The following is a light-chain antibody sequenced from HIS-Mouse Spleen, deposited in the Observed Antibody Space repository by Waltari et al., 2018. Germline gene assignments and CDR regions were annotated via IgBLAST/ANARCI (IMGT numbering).Light chain of an antibody. CDR1: NNGSKS. CDR3: QVWDSSSDHYV. Sequence: SYVLTQPPSVSVAPGQTARTTCGGNNNGSKSMNWYQQKPGQAPVRVVYDDSDRPSGIPERFSGSNSGNTATLTISRVEAGDEADYYCQVWDSSSDHYVFGTGTKVTVL. CDR2: DDS. V-gene: IGLV3-21*02. J-gene: IGLJ1*01.